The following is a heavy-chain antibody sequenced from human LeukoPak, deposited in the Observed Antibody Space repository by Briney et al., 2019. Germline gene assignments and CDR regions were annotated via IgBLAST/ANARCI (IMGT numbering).Heavy chain of an antibody. V-gene: IGHV4-38-2*01. CDR3: ARVGYGDFY. Sequence: SETLSLTCAVSGDSLSSGGYSWSWIRQPPGKGLEWIGSIYHSGSTYYNPSLTSRVTISVDTSKSQFSLKLSSVTAADTAVYYCARVGYGDFYWGQGTLVTVSS. CDR2: IYHSGST. CDR1: GDSLSSGGYS. J-gene: IGHJ4*02. D-gene: IGHD4-17*01.